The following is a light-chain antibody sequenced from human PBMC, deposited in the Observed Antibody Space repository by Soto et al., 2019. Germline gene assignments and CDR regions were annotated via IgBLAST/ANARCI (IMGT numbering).Light chain of an antibody. J-gene: IGLJ2*01. V-gene: IGLV1-44*01. CDR3: AAWDDSLNGPGVV. CDR1: SSNIGSNT. Sequence: QSVLTQPPSASGTPGQRVTISCSGTSSNIGSNTVNWYQQLPGTAPKLLIYSNNQRPSGGPDRFSGSKSGTSASLAISGLQPEDEADYYCAAWDDSLNGPGVVFGGGTKLTVL. CDR2: SNN.